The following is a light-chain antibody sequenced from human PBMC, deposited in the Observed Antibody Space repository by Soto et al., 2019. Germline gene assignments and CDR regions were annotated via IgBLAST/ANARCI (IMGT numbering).Light chain of an antibody. Sequence: DIQITQSPSSLSSSVGDRVSITCRASQIISTWLAWYQQQPGRAPRLLIYDASTLQGGVPSTFSGSGSGTEFTLTISSLQPDDFSSYYCQHYFRYPWTFGQGTKVDIK. J-gene: IGKJ1*01. CDR2: DAS. V-gene: IGKV1-5*01. CDR3: QHYFRYPWT. CDR1: QIISTW.